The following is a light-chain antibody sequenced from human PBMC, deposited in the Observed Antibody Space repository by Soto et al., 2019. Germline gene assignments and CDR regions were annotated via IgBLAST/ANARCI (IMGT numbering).Light chain of an antibody. V-gene: IGKV1-33*01. J-gene: IGKJ2*01. Sequence: DIQMTQSPSSLSASVVDRVTITCQARQDISNYLKWYQQKPGKAPTLLIYGASNLETGVPSRFSGSGSGTDDTFTISSLQPEDIATYYCQQYDNLPYTFGQGTKLEIK. CDR1: QDISNY. CDR2: GAS. CDR3: QQYDNLPYT.